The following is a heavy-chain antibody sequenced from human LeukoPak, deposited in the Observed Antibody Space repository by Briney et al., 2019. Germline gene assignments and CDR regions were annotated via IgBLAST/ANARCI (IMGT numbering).Heavy chain of an antibody. V-gene: IGHV3-21*01. CDR3: AKSPWNGKFRAYFDY. J-gene: IGHJ4*02. CDR1: GFTFSDFG. Sequence: GGSLRLSCAASGFTFSDFGMIWVRQAPGKGLEWLASISFSSTYIYYADSVKGRFTISRDNSKNTLYLQMNSLRAEDTAVYYCAKSPWNGKFRAYFDYWGQGTLVTVSS. CDR2: ISFSSTYI. D-gene: IGHD1-1*01.